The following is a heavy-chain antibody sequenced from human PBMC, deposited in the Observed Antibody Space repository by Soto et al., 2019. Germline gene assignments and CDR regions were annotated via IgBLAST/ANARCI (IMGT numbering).Heavy chain of an antibody. Sequence: ASVKVYCKTTGDSFNDDYIHWVRQAPGQGLEWMGWINPNGGVTKYAQKFQGRVTVTRDTSIRTVYMELSSLRSDDTAVYYCARESGGATATLDYYYFYMDVWGKGTTVTVSS. CDR2: INPNGGVT. CDR1: GDSFNDDY. D-gene: IGHD5-12*01. J-gene: IGHJ6*03. CDR3: ARESGGATATLDYYYFYMDV. V-gene: IGHV1-2*02.